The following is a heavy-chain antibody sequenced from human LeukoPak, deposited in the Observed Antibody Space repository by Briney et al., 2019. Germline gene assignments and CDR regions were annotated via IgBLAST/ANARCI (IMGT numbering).Heavy chain of an antibody. CDR3: AKVAYYDYVWGGYRPPFDY. CDR2: ISGSGGST. J-gene: IGHJ4*02. D-gene: IGHD3-16*02. CDR1: GFTFSSYA. V-gene: IGHV3-23*01. Sequence: GGSLRLSCAASGFTFSSYAMSWVRQAPGKGLEWVSAISGSGGSTYYADSVKGRFTTSRDNSKNTLYLQMNSLRAEDTAVYYCAKVAYYDYVWGGYRPPFDYWGQGTLVTVSS.